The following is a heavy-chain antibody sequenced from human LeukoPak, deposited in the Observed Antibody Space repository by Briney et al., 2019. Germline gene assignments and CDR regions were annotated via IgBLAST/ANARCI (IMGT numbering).Heavy chain of an antibody. CDR1: GGSISSGGYY. J-gene: IGHJ6*02. D-gene: IGHD1-14*01. V-gene: IGHV4-31*03. CDR2: IYYSGST. Sequence: PSETLSLTCTVSGGSISSGGYYWSWIRQHPGKGLEWIGYIYYSGSTYYNPSLKSRVTISVDTSKNQFSLKLSSVTAADTAVYYCARDQTARPGDPYYYGMDVWGQGTTVTVSS. CDR3: ARDQTARPGDPYYYGMDV.